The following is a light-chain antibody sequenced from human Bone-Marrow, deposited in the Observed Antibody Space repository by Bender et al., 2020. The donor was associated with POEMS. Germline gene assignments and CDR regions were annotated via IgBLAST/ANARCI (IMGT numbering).Light chain of an antibody. CDR2: QDT. Sequence: SYEATQPPSVSVSPGQTASITCSGDDLGDKYVAWYQQKPGQSPVLVIYQDTKRPSGIPERFSGSNSGNTATLTISGTQAMKEADYYCQAWDADSVIFGGETKLTVL. V-gene: IGLV3-1*01. J-gene: IGLJ2*01. CDR3: QAWDADSVI. CDR1: DLGDKY.